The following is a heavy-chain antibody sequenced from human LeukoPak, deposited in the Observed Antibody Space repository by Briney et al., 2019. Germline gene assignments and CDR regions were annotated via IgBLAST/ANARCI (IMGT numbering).Heavy chain of an antibody. CDR2: ISVRGDRT. CDR3: AKDRDYGGNSRGIDYFDY. J-gene: IGHJ4*02. CDR1: GFAFSDYV. D-gene: IGHD4-23*01. Sequence: PGGSLRLPCAASGFAFSDYVMDWVRQAPGKGLEWVSSISVRGDRTYYPDSVKGRFTISRDNSKHMLYLQMNTLRADDTAIYYCAKDRDYGGNSRGIDYFDYWGQGTLVTVSS. V-gene: IGHV3-23*01.